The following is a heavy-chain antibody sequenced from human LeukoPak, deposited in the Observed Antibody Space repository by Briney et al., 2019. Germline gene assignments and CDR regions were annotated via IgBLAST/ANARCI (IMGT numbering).Heavy chain of an antibody. CDR2: INPNSGGT. CDR1: GYTFTGYY. J-gene: IGHJ3*02. Sequence: GASVKVSCKASGYTFTGYYMHWVRQAPGQGLEWMGWINPNSGGTNYAQKFQGRVTMTRDTSISTAYMELRSLRSDDTAVYYCARDSATGLDAFDIWGQGTMVTVSS. V-gene: IGHV1-2*02. CDR3: ARDSATGLDAFDI. D-gene: IGHD1-1*01.